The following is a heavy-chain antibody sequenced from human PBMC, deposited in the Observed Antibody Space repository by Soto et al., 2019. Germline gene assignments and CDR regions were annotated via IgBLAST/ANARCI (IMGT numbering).Heavy chain of an antibody. CDR1: GGSISSGGYY. Sequence: SETLSLTCTVSGGSISSGGYYWSWIRQHPGKGLEWIGYIYYSGTTYYNPSLKSRVTISVDTSKNQYSLKLSSVTAADTAVYYCARGGYCSSTSCYKRLAVWVKGTTVTVSS. V-gene: IGHV4-31*03. CDR3: ARGGYCSSTSCYKRLAV. J-gene: IGHJ6*04. D-gene: IGHD2-2*02. CDR2: IYYSGTT.